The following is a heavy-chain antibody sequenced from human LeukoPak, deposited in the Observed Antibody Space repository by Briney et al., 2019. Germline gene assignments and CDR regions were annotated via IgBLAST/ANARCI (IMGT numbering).Heavy chain of an antibody. Sequence: PSETLSLTCTISGGSLSTSNWWSWVRPSPGRGLEWIGEIYHSGLTNYNPPLTSRVSISIDKSKKQLSLRLTSMTAADTAVYYCARVNGRGDSSGKSSWFDPWGQGTLVTVSS. V-gene: IGHV4-4*02. D-gene: IGHD3-22*01. CDR3: ARVNGRGDSSGKSSWFDP. CDR1: GGSLSTSNW. CDR2: IYHSGLT. J-gene: IGHJ5*02.